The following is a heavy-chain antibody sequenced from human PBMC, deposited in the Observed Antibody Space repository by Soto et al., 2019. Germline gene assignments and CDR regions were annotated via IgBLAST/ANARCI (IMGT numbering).Heavy chain of an antibody. CDR2: INNDGSST. CDR3: ERDLGGPDY. CDR1: GFTLNNYW. J-gene: IGHJ4*02. V-gene: IGHV3-74*01. D-gene: IGHD3-16*01. Sequence: PVGSLRLSCAASGFTLNNYWMHWVREAPGKGLVWVSRINNDGSSTAYADPVKGRFTISRDNAKNTLYLQMNSLRAEDTAIYYCERDLGGPDYWGQGTLVTVSS.